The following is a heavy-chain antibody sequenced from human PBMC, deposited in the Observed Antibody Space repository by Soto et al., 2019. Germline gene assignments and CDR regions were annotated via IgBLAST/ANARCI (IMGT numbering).Heavy chain of an antibody. CDR2: ISGSGGST. V-gene: IGHV3-23*01. Sequence: HPGGSLRLSCAASGFTFSRYAMSGVRQAPGKGLEWVSAISGSGGSTYYADSVKGRFTTSRDNSKNTLYLQMNSLRAEDTAVYYCAKDLWGYFVVVPAAIGPPVDIWGQGTMVTVSS. J-gene: IGHJ3*02. D-gene: IGHD2-2*01. CDR1: GFTFSRYA. CDR3: AKDLWGYFVVVPAAIGPPVDI.